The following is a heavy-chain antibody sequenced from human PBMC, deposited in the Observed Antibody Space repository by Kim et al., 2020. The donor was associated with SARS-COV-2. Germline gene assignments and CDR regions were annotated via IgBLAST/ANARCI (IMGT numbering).Heavy chain of an antibody. V-gene: IGHV3-23*01. J-gene: IGHJ4*02. CDR1: GFTFSDYG. D-gene: IGHD6-19*01. Sequence: GGSLRLSCAASGFTFSDYGMAWVRQAPGKGLDWVSTISGIDDSTYYADSVKGRFSISRDNSKNTLFLQMNSLRAEDTAVYYCAKGCSGGCRYFDYWGQGTLVTVSS. CDR2: ISGIDDST. CDR3: AKGCSGGCRYFDY.